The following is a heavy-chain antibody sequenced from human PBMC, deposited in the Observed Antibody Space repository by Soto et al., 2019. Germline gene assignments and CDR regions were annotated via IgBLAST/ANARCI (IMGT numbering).Heavy chain of an antibody. V-gene: IGHV2-5*01. J-gene: IGHJ6*02. CDR2: IYWNDDK. D-gene: IGHD3-3*01. Sequence: SGPTLVNPTQTLTLTCTFSGFSLSTSGVGVGWIRQPPGKALEWLALIYWNDDKRYSPSLKSRLTITKDTSKNQVVLTMTNMDPVDTATYYCAHSPSYYDFWGGYWAQGYYYYAMDVSGQGTTVTVSS. CDR1: GFSLSTSGVG. CDR3: AHSPSYYDFWGGYWAQGYYYYAMDV.